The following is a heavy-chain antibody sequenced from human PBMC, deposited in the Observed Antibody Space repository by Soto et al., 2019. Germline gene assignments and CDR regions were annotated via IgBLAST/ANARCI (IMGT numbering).Heavy chain of an antibody. J-gene: IGHJ6*03. CDR3: ARLQYCSGGSCYWDYYYYYMDV. V-gene: IGHV3-11*01. CDR1: GFTFSDYY. D-gene: IGHD2-15*01. CDR2: ISSSGSTI. Sequence: PGGSLRLSCAASGFTFSDYYMSWIRQAPGKGLEWVSYISSSGSTIYYADSVKGRFTISRDNAKNSLYLQMNSLRAEDTAVYYCARLQYCSGGSCYWDYYYYYMDVWGKGTTVTVSS.